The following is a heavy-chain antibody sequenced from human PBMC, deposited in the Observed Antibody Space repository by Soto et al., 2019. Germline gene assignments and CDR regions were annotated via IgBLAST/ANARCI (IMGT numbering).Heavy chain of an antibody. CDR3: ARGGGASDD. CDR2: VKYDENEK. V-gene: IGHV3-7*04. D-gene: IGHD3-16*01. Sequence: EVQVVEPGGGLVQPGGSLRLSCAASGFTFTTYWMTWVRQAPGKGLEWVANVKYDENEKNYVESVKGRFTISRDNAKNSVSLQMNCLRVEDTAVYYCARGGGASDDWSQGTLVIVSS. J-gene: IGHJ4*02. CDR1: GFTFTTYW.